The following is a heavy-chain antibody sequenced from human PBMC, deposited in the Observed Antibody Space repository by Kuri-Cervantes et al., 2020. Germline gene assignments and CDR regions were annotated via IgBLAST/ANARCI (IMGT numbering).Heavy chain of an antibody. CDR2: ISASGGST. CDR3: AKDSFTSAAFDI. Sequence: GESLKISCATSGFIFSSYAMNWVRQAPGKGLEWVSIISASGGSTYYADSMKGRFTISRDNSKNTLYLQMNSLRAEDTAVYYCAKDSFTSAAFDIWGQGTRVTVSS. CDR1: GFIFSSYA. V-gene: IGHV3-23*01. J-gene: IGHJ3*02. D-gene: IGHD3-3*01.